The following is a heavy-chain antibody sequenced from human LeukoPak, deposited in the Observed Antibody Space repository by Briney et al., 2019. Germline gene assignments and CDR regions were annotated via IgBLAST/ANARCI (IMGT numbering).Heavy chain of an antibody. CDR3: ARGWDTGYSYYGMDV. D-gene: IGHD5-18*01. CDR1: GGSLSGYY. J-gene: IGHJ6*02. Sequence: SETLSLTCTVSGGSLSGYYWSWIRQPPGKGLEWTGYIYYSGNTNYNPSLKSRVTLSVDTSTNQLFLKLSSVTAADTAVYYCARGWDTGYSYYGMDVWGPGTTVTVSS. CDR2: IYYSGNT. V-gene: IGHV4-59*01.